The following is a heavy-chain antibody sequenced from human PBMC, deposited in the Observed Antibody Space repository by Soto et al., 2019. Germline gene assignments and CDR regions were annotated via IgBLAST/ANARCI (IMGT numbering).Heavy chain of an antibody. J-gene: IGHJ6*02. V-gene: IGHV1-8*01. CDR3: ARGLPQLRDEYYGMDF. D-gene: IGHD6-13*01. CDR2: MNPNSGNT. Sequence: ASVKVSCKASGYTFTSYDINWVRQATGQGLEWMGWMNPNSGNTGYAQKFQGRVTMTRNTSISTAYMELSSLRSEDTAVYYCARGLPQLRDEYYGMDFSAQGASVTVSS. CDR1: GYTFTSYD.